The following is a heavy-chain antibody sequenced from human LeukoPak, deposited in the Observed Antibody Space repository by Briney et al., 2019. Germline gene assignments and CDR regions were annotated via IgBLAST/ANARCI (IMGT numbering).Heavy chain of an antibody. CDR1: GGSISSYY. CDR3: ARLRRIAVAGQSSYYYYGMDV. D-gene: IGHD6-19*01. CDR2: IYYSGST. J-gene: IGHJ6*02. V-gene: IGHV4-59*08. Sequence: SETLSLTCTVSGGSISSYYWSWIRQPPGKGLEWIGYIYYSGSTNYNPSLKSRVTISVDTSKNQFSLKLSSVTAADTAVYYCARLRRIAVAGQSSYYYYGMDVWGQGTTVTVSS.